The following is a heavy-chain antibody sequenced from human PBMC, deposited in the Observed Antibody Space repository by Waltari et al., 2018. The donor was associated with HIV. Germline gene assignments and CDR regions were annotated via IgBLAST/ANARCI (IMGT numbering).Heavy chain of an antibody. Sequence: QVQLQQWGAGLLKPSETLSLTCAVYGGSFSGYYWSWIRQPPGKGLEWIGEINHSGSTNYNPSLKSRVTISVDTSKNQFSLKLSSVTAADTAVYYCARTPIAAAGIAGVGGDCYYYGMDVWGQGTTVTVSS. CDR1: GGSFSGYY. V-gene: IGHV4-34*01. CDR2: INHSGST. CDR3: ARTPIAAAGIAGVGGDCYYYGMDV. D-gene: IGHD6-13*01. J-gene: IGHJ6*02.